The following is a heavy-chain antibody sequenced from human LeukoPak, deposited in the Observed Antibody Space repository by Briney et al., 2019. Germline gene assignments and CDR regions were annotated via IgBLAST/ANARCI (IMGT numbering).Heavy chain of an antibody. J-gene: IGHJ4*02. V-gene: IGHV3-48*03. D-gene: IGHD3-22*01. CDR3: ARDYYYYDSSGHPE. CDR2: ISSSGSTI. Sequence: QPGGSLRLSCAASGFTFSSYEMNWVRQAPGKGLEWVSYISSSGSTIYYADSVKGRFTISRDNAKNSLYLQMNSLRAEDTAVYYCARDYYYYDSSGHPEWGQGTLVTVSS. CDR1: GFTFSSYE.